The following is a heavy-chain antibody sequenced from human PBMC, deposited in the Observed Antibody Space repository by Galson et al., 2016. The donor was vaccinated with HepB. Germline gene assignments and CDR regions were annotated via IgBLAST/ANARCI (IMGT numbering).Heavy chain of an antibody. CDR1: EFTFSSYG. CDR2: IWYDGSNK. D-gene: IGHD6-13*01. Sequence: SLRLSCAASEFTFSSYGMHWVRQAPGKGPEWVAVIWYDGSNKYYADSVKGRFTISRDNSKNTLYLQMNSLRDEDTAVYYCARGSDSTNWSDDVFDIWGQGTMVTVSS. J-gene: IGHJ3*02. V-gene: IGHV3-33*01. CDR3: ARGSDSTNWSDDVFDI.